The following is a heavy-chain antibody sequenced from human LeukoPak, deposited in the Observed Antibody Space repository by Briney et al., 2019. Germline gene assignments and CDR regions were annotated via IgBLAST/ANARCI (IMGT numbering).Heavy chain of an antibody. CDR2: IKEDGSEM. J-gene: IGHJ4*02. Sequence: PGGSLRLSCAASGFTFSSHRMSWVRQTPGKVLEWVAHIKEDGSEMYYVDSVKGRFTISRNNARNALYLQMNSLRAEDTAMYHCARDEVTYWGQGTLVTVSS. CDR3: ARDEVTY. V-gene: IGHV3-7*01. CDR1: GFTFSSHR.